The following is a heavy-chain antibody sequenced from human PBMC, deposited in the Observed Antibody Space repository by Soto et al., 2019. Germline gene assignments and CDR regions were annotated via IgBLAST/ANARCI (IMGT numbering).Heavy chain of an antibody. Sequence: GASVKVSCKASGYTFTGYYMHWVRQAPGQGLEWMGWINPNSTGTIYAQKFQGRVTMTRDTSISTAYMELSRLRSDDSAVYYCARGGPAATPGSYYYGMDVWGQGTTVTVSS. V-gene: IGHV1-2*02. CDR1: GYTFTGYY. CDR2: INPNSTGT. CDR3: ARGGPAATPGSYYYGMDV. J-gene: IGHJ6*02. D-gene: IGHD2-2*01.